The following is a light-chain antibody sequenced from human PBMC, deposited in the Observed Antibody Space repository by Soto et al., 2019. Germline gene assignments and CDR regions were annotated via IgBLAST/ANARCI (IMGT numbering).Light chain of an antibody. CDR1: QGISSL. CDR2: TAS. J-gene: IGKJ4*01. CDR3: QRANSFPLT. Sequence: DIQMTQSPSSVSASVGDRVTITCRASQGISSLLAWYQQKPGKAPNLLIHTASSLQSGVPSRFSGTGSGTDFTLTIISLQPEDFATYYCQRANSFPLTFGGGTKVEIK. V-gene: IGKV1-12*01.